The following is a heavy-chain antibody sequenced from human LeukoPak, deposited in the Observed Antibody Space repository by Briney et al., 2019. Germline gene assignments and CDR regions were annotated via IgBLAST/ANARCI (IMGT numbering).Heavy chain of an antibody. CDR1: GYTLTSYG. CDR3: ARFAYGSGSPDY. J-gene: IGHJ4*02. D-gene: IGHD3-10*01. V-gene: IGHV1-18*01. Sequence: ASVKVSFKASGYTLTSYGISWVRQAPGQGLEWMGWLSTYNGNTNYAQKLQGRVTMTTDTSTSTAYVELRSLRSDDTAVYYCARFAYGSGSPDYWGQGTLVTVSS. CDR2: LSTYNGNT.